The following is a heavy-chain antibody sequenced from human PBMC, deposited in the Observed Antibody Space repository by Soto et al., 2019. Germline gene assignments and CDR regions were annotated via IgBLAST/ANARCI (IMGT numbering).Heavy chain of an antibody. J-gene: IGHJ4*02. CDR3: APQKWLQYGAPHY. Sequence: PGGSLRLSCAASGFVFGNSAMSWVRQAPGKGLEWVSAISGSGSDTYYADSVKGRFTISRDNFNNTLFLQMGSLRAEDTAVYYCAPQKWLQYGAPHYWGQGAIVTV. CDR1: GFVFGNSA. CDR2: ISGSGSDT. V-gene: IGHV3-23*01. D-gene: IGHD5-12*01.